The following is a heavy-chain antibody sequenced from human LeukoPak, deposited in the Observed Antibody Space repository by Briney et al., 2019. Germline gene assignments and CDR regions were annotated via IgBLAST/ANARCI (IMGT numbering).Heavy chain of an antibody. V-gene: IGHV4-4*02. CDR2: ISLTGLT. Sequence: PSGTLSLTCAVSGGXISNTNCWSWVRQPPGQGLEWIGEISLTGLTHYNPSLESRVTVSLDKSKNQLSLNLTSVTAADTAVYYCSGENGAFSPFGYWGQGTLVTVLS. CDR1: GGXISNTNC. D-gene: IGHD2-8*01. J-gene: IGHJ4*02. CDR3: SGENGAFSPFGY.